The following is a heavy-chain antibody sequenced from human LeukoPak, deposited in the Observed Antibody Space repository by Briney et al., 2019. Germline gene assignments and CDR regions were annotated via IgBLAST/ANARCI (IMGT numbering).Heavy chain of an antibody. V-gene: IGHV3-23*01. CDR1: GFTFSNYA. Sequence: PGRSLRLSCGASGFTFSNYAMSWVRQAPGKGLESVSDIRSTGGTTAYADSVKGRFTISRDNSRNTLYLQMNSLRAEDTAVYYCARADRYGTTWYRRVDYWGQGTLVTVSS. J-gene: IGHJ4*02. D-gene: IGHD6-13*01. CDR3: ARADRYGTTWYRRVDY. CDR2: IRSTGGTT.